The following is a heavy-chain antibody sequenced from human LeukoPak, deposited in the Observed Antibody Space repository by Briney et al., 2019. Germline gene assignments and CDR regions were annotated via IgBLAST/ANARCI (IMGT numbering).Heavy chain of an antibody. J-gene: IGHJ4*02. CDR1: GFTFDDYA. CDR2: ISWNSGSI. V-gene: IGHV3-9*01. Sequence: GGSLRLSCAASGFTFDDYAMHWVRQAPGKGLEWVSGISWNSGSIGYADSVKGRFTISRDSAKNSLYLQMNSLRAEDTALYYCAKGPVTGYFDYWGQGTLVTVSS. D-gene: IGHD7-27*01. CDR3: AKGPVTGYFDY.